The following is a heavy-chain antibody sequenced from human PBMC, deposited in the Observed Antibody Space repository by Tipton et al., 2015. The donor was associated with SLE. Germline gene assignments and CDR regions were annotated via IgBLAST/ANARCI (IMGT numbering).Heavy chain of an antibody. CDR2: IYYSGST. CDR3: ARGLGELPGYCSSTSCYRVWTEYFQH. Sequence: LSLTCTVSGGSISSSSYYWGWIRQPPGKGLEWIGSIYYSGSTYYNPSLKSRVTISVDTSKNQFSLKLSSVTAADTAVYYCARGLGELPGYCSSTSCYRVWTEYFQHWGQGTLVTVSS. D-gene: IGHD2-2*02. J-gene: IGHJ1*01. CDR1: GGSISSSSYY. V-gene: IGHV4-39*07.